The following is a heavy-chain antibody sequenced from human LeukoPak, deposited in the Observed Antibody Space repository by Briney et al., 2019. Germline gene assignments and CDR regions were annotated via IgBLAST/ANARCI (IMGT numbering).Heavy chain of an antibody. D-gene: IGHD3-10*01. CDR3: ASVGELLADYYFDY. CDR1: GFTFSSYW. V-gene: IGHV3-7*01. J-gene: IGHJ4*02. Sequence: GGSLRLSCAASGFTFSSYWMSWVRQAPGKGLEWVANIKQDGSEKYYVDSVKGRFTISRDNAKNSLYLQMNSLRAEDTAVYYCASVGELLADYYFDYWAREPWSPSPQ. CDR2: IKQDGSEK.